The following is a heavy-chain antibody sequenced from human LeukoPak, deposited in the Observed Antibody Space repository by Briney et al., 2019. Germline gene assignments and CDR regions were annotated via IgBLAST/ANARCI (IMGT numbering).Heavy chain of an antibody. J-gene: IGHJ3*02. V-gene: IGHV3-11*06. Sequence: KTGGSLRLSCAASGFTFSDYYMSWIRQAPGKGLEWVSPISSSSSYIYYADSVKGRFTISRDNAKNSLYLQMNSLRAEDTAVYYCARVGYGDYNDAFDIWGQGTMVTVSS. CDR1: GFTFSDYY. CDR3: ARVGYGDYNDAFDI. CDR2: ISSSSSYI. D-gene: IGHD4-17*01.